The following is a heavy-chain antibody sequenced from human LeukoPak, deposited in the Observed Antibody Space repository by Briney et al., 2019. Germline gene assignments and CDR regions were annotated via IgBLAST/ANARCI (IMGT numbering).Heavy chain of an antibody. J-gene: IGHJ3*02. CDR1: ASRFTSNSSNN. CDR3: ARSAFDM. V-gene: IGHV1-46*01. CDR2: INPSGESV. Sequence: ASVNVSCTTSASRFTSNSSNNMHCLQDPAGHGLEWMAIINPSGESVSYAQKFEGRLTLAREMSTSTVYIELNSLTFEDTAMYYCARSAFDMWGQGTMVIVCS.